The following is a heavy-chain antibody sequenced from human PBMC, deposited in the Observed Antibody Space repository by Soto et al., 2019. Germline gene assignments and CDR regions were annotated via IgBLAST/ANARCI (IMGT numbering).Heavy chain of an antibody. V-gene: IGHV4-4*02. CDR3: ARLVYDTRLNYMYFDF. J-gene: IGHJ4*02. Sequence: QVKLQESGPGLATPSGTLSLTCAVSAVSLTSGNWWTWVRQSPQRGLEYIGEIFHDGTANYYPSFERRVAMSVDTSRNQFSLKLTSVTAADTAVYFCARLVYDTRLNYMYFDFWGPGTLVTVSS. D-gene: IGHD3-10*01. CDR2: IFHDGTA. CDR1: AVSLTSGNW.